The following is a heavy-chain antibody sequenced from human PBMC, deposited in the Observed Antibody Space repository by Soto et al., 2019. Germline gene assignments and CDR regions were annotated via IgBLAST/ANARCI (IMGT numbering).Heavy chain of an antibody. CDR1: GGFVSSGTYY. CDR3: ARVERGTVTTVVDAFDI. V-gene: IGHV4-61*01. J-gene: IGHJ3*02. CDR2: MSHSGGT. D-gene: IGHD1-1*01. Sequence: SETLSLTCAVYGGFVSSGTYYWSWIRQPPGKGLEWIGEMSHSGGTHFNPSLKSRVTISVDTSKNQFSLKMSSVTAADTVLYYCARVERGTVTTVVDAFDIWGPGTMVTVSS.